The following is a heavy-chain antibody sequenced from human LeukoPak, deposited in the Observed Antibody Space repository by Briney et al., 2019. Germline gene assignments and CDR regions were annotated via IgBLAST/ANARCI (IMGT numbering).Heavy chain of an antibody. Sequence: NTSETLSLTCTVSGGSISSSSYYWGWIRQPPGKGLEWIGRIYTSGSTNYNPSLKSRVTISVDTSKNQFSLKLSSVTAADTAVYYCARGFWSGYYHDYWGQGTLVTVSS. J-gene: IGHJ4*02. V-gene: IGHV4-39*07. D-gene: IGHD3-3*01. CDR2: IYTSGST. CDR1: GGSISSSSYY. CDR3: ARGFWSGYYHDY.